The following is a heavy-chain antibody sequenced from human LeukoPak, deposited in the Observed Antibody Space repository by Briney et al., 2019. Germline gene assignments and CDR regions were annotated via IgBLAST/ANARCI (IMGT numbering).Heavy chain of an antibody. CDR3: ARDSSGWYANWFDP. D-gene: IGHD6-19*01. CDR2: IYSGGST. J-gene: IGHJ5*02. Sequence: GGSLRLSCAASGFTVSSNYMSWVRQAPGKGPEWVSVIYSGGSTYYADSVKGRFTISRDNSKNTLYLQMNSLRAEDTAVYYCARDSSGWYANWFDPWGQGTLVTVSS. CDR1: GFTVSSNY. V-gene: IGHV3-53*01.